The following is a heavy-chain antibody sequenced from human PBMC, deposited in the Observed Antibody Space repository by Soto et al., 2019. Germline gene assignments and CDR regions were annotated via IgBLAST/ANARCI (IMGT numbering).Heavy chain of an antibody. J-gene: IGHJ4*02. CDR1: GYTLTSFY. V-gene: IGHV1-46*01. CDR3: ARAWVRYCSSISCPGDY. Sequence: QVQLVQSGAEVKKPGASVKVSCQASGYTLTSFYMHWVRQAPGQGLDWMGIINPSDGTTSYAQNFQGRVTMTRDTSTSTVYMDLSSLRSDDTAVYYCARAWVRYCSSISCPGDYWGQGTLVTVSS. D-gene: IGHD2-2*01. CDR2: INPSDGTT.